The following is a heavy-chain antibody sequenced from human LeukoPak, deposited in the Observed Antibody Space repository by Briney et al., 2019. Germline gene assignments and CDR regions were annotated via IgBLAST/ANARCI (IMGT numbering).Heavy chain of an antibody. CDR1: GYRFNAYW. J-gene: IGHJ3*01. CDR2: IYPDDSDT. D-gene: IGHD3-22*01. CDR3: ARPNITSYYDSRGYDAFDV. Sequence: GESLKISCKGSGYRFNAYWIARVRQMPGKGLEWMGIIYPDDSDTRYRPSFQGQVTISADKSVRTAYLQWSSLKASDTAMHYCARPNITSYYDSRGYDAFDVWGQGTMVTVSS. V-gene: IGHV5-51*01.